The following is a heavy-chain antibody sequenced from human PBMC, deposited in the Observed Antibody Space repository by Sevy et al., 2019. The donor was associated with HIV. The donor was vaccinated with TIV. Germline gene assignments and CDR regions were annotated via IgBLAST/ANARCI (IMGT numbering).Heavy chain of an antibody. V-gene: IGHV4-59*08. CDR1: GGSIPSHN. CDR3: GGENAWVRGYS. Sequence: SETLSLTCTVSGGSIPSHNWNWIRQPPGKGLEWIANIYYNGHINYNPTLKSRVTLSLDTSKNHFSLRLSSVTAADTAMYYCGGENAWVRGYSWGQGTLVTVSS. CDR2: IYYNGHI. D-gene: IGHD1-26*01. J-gene: IGHJ4*02.